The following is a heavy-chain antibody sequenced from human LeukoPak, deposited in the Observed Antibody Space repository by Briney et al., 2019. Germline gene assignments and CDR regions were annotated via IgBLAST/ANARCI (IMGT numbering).Heavy chain of an antibody. CDR1: GFSVSTYE. CDR2: ISSSGTTI. J-gene: IGHJ4*02. Sequence: GGSLTLSCAASGFSVSTYEMNWVRQAPGKGLDSVSYISSSGTTISYADSVEGRFTISRDNAKNSLYLEMNSLRVEDTAVYYCARGRPEFFGSGTYLNDWGQGTLVTVSS. D-gene: IGHD3-10*01. V-gene: IGHV3-48*03. CDR3: ARGRPEFFGSGTYLND.